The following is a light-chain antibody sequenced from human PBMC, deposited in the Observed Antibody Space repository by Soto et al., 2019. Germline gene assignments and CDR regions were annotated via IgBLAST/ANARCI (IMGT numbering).Light chain of an antibody. CDR3: QSYDSSNVV. CDR2: ADD. V-gene: IGLV6-57*02. Sequence: NFMLTQPHSVSESPGKTVTISCTGSSGSIASNYVQWYQQRPGSAPTTVIYADDQRPSGVPDRFSGSIDSSSNSASLTISGLRTEDEADYYCQSYDSSNVVFGGGTNSPS. CDR1: SGSIASNY. J-gene: IGLJ2*01.